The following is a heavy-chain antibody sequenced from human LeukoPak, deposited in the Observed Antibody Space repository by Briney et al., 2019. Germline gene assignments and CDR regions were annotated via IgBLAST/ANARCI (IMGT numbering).Heavy chain of an antibody. Sequence: ASVKVSCKASGGTFNSYAISWVRQAPGKGLEGMGGIIPIFGTANYAQKLQGRVTITADKSTSTAYMELSSLRSEDTAVYYCARDLDSGAYYYGMDVWGKGTTVTVSS. D-gene: IGHD3-10*01. V-gene: IGHV1-69*06. J-gene: IGHJ6*04. CDR3: ARDLDSGAYYYGMDV. CDR1: GGTFNSYA. CDR2: IIPIFGTA.